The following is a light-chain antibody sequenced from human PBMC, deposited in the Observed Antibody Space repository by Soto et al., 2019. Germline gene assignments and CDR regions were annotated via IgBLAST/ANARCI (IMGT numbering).Light chain of an antibody. Sequence: DFQMTPSPYTLSASVGDRVTITCRASQNIRSRLAWFQQKQGKAPKLLIHDASSLESGVPQRFSGSGSGTEFTLTISSLQTYDFSTYSCQQYHSYWTVGQGTKVE. V-gene: IGKV1-5*01. J-gene: IGKJ1*01. CDR1: QNIRSR. CDR3: QQYHSYWT. CDR2: DAS.